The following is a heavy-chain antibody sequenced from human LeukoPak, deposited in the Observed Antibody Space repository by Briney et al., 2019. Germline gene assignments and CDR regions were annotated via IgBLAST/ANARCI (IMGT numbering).Heavy chain of an antibody. CDR2: IYYSGST. CDR1: GGSISSGGYY. J-gene: IGHJ4*02. D-gene: IGHD3-10*01. CDR3: ARDYYGSGSLIDY. Sequence: SQTLSLTCTVSGGSISSGGYYWSWIRQHPGKGLEWIGYIYYSGSTYYNPSLKSRVTISVDTSKNQFSLKLSSVTAADTAVYHCARDYYGSGSLIDYWGQGTLVTVSS. V-gene: IGHV4-31*03.